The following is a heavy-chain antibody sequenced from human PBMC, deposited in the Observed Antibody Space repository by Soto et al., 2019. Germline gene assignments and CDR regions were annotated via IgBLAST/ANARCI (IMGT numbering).Heavy chain of an antibody. CDR1: GFTFSSYA. D-gene: IGHD5-18*01. J-gene: IGHJ4*02. CDR3: AKDPNQNTAMADHFDY. CDR2: ISGSGGST. Sequence: PGGSLRLSCAASGFTFSSYAMSWVRQAPGKGLEWVSAISGSGGSTYYADSVKGRFTISRDNSKNTLYLQMNSLRAEDTAVYYCAKDPNQNTAMADHFDYWGQGTLVTVSS. V-gene: IGHV3-23*01.